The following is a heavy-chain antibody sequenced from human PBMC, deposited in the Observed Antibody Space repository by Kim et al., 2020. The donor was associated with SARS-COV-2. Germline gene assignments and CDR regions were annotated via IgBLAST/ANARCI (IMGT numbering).Heavy chain of an antibody. CDR2: IIPIFGTA. V-gene: IGHV1-69*13. CDR1: GGTFSSYA. Sequence: SVKVSCKASGGTFSSYAISWVRQAPGQGLEWMGGIIPIFGTANYAQKFQGRVTITADESTSTAYMELSSLRSEDTAVYYCVLKRDYYDSSGYDYWGQGTLVTVSS. J-gene: IGHJ4*02. D-gene: IGHD3-22*01. CDR3: VLKRDYYDSSGYDY.